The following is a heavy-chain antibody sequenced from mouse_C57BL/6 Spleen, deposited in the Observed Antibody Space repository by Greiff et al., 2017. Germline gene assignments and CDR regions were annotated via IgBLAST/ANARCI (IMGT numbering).Heavy chain of an antibody. V-gene: IGHV1-82*01. CDR1: GYAFSSSW. J-gene: IGHJ4*01. CDR2: IYPGDGDT. CDR3: GRYRLCYAMDD. Sequence: VQLQESGPELVKPGASVKISCTASGYAFSSSWMNWVKQRPGKGLEWIGRIYPGDGDTNSNGSFKGKATLTADKSPSTAYMHLSSLTSEDSAVYFCGRYRLCYAMDDWGQGTSVTVSS.